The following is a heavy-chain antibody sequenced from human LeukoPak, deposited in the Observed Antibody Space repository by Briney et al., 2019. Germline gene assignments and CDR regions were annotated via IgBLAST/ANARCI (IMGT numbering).Heavy chain of an antibody. CDR2: ISAGGAGT. CDR3: AKTPRSGSYNFDY. Sequence: GGSLRLSCAASEFTFSSYTMSWVRQAPGKGLEWVSAISAGGAGTYYADSVKGRFTISRDNSKNTLYLQMNSLRAEDTAVYYCAKTPRSGSYNFDYWGQGTLVTVSS. D-gene: IGHD1-26*01. J-gene: IGHJ4*02. CDR1: EFTFSSYT. V-gene: IGHV3-23*01.